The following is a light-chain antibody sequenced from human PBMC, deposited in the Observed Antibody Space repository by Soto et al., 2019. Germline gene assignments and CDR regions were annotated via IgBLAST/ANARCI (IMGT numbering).Light chain of an antibody. V-gene: IGKV1-12*01. CDR2: AAS. CDR3: QQANSLPVT. Sequence: DIQMTQSPSSVSASVGDRVTITCRASQGISNWLAWYQQKPGKAPSLLIHAASSLQSGVPSRFSGSGYGTDFSLTISSLQPEDFATYFCQQANSLPVTFGPGTKVDIK. J-gene: IGKJ3*01. CDR1: QGISNW.